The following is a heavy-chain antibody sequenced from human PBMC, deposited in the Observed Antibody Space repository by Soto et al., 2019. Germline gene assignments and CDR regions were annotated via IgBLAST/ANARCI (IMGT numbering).Heavy chain of an antibody. V-gene: IGHV4-34*01. J-gene: IGHJ4*02. CDR1: GGAFSGYY. CDR2: TNHSGST. Sequence: SETLSLTCAVYGGAFSGYYWNWVRQPPGKGLEWIGETNHSGSTNYNPSLKSRVTISVDTSKKQFSLKLSSVTAADTAVYYCASVGWEHDSSGSFDYWGQGTLVTVSS. D-gene: IGHD3-22*01. CDR3: ASVGWEHDSSGSFDY.